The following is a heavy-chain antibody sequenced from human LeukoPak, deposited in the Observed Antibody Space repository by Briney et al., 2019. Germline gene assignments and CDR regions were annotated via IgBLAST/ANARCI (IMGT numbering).Heavy chain of an antibody. Sequence: GESLKISCKGSGYSFTSYWIGWVRQMPGKGLEWMGMIYPGDSDTRYSPSFQGQVTISADKSISTAYLQWSSLKASDTAMYYCARLDSAYYYDSSGPLPYYFDYWGQGTLVTVSS. J-gene: IGHJ4*02. D-gene: IGHD3-22*01. V-gene: IGHV5-51*01. CDR3: ARLDSAYYYDSSGPLPYYFDY. CDR2: IYPGDSDT. CDR1: GYSFTSYW.